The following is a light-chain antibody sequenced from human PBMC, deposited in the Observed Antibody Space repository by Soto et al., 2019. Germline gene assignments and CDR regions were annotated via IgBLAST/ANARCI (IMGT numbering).Light chain of an antibody. CDR2: KAS. Sequence: DIQMTQSPSTLSASVGDRVTITCRASQSISSWLAWYQQKPGKAPKLLIYKASSLESGVPSRYSGSGSGTEFTITISSLQPDDFANYYCQQYNSYPWTFGQGTKAEIK. CDR1: QSISSW. V-gene: IGKV1-5*03. J-gene: IGKJ1*01. CDR3: QQYNSYPWT.